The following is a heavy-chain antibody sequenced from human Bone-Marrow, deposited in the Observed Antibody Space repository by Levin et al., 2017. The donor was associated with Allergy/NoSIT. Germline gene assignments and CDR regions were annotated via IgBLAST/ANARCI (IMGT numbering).Heavy chain of an antibody. Sequence: GESLKISCRASGFDFSMYDMHWVRQDAGKSLEWVSAIGTSSETHYPDSVKGRFTVSRDNFKNSLYLQMNSLRPGDTAVYYCTRGGTPTDAFDIWGQGTVVTVSS. CDR2: IGTSSET. D-gene: IGHD2-15*01. CDR3: TRGGTPTDAFDI. V-gene: IGHV3-13*01. J-gene: IGHJ3*02. CDR1: GFDFSMYD.